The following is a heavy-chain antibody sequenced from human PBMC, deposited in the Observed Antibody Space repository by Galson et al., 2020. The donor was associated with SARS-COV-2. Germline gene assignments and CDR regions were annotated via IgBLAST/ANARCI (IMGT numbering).Heavy chain of an antibody. Sequence: SETLSLTCTVSGGSISSGGYYWSWIRQHPGKGLEWIGYIYYSGSTYYNPSLKSRVTISVDTSKNQFSLKLSSVTAADTAVYYCARNIVVVPAAAYAFDIWGQGTMVTVSS. CDR1: GGSISSGGYY. J-gene: IGHJ3*02. CDR2: IYYSGST. V-gene: IGHV4-31*03. CDR3: ARNIVVVPAAAYAFDI. D-gene: IGHD2-2*01.